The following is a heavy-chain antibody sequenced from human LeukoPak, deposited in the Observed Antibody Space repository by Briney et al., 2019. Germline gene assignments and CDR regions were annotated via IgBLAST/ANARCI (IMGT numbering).Heavy chain of an antibody. CDR2: ISGSGGST. CDR1: GFTFSSYA. D-gene: IGHD6-6*01. Sequence: HSGGSLRLSCAASGFTFSSYAMSWVRQAPGKGLEWVSAISGSGGSTYYADSVKGRFTISRDNSKNTLYLQMNSLRAEDTAVYYCAKGGRGSSSVRRLDYWGQGTLVTVSS. V-gene: IGHV3-23*01. CDR3: AKGGRGSSSVRRLDY. J-gene: IGHJ4*02.